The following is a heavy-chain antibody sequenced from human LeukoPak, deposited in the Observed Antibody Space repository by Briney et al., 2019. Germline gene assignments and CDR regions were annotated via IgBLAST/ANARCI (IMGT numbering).Heavy chain of an antibody. CDR2: ISGSGGST. Sequence: GRSLRLSCAASGFTFSSYAMSWVRQAPGKGLEWVSAISGSGGSTYYADSVKGRFTISRDNSKNTLYLQMNSLRAEDTAVYYCAKGGGYSGYGMDVWGQGTTVTVSS. CDR1: GFTFSSYA. J-gene: IGHJ6*02. D-gene: IGHD2-15*01. CDR3: AKGGGYSGYGMDV. V-gene: IGHV3-23*01.